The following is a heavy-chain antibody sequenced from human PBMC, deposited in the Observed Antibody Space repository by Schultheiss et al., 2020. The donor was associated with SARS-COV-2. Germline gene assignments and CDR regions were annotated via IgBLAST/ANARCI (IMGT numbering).Heavy chain of an antibody. V-gene: IGHV3-21*01. CDR1: GFTFSSYS. CDR2: ISSSSSYI. D-gene: IGHD6-19*01. CDR3: ARDREQWNF. J-gene: IGHJ4*01. Sequence: GESLKISCAASGFTFSSYSMNWVRQAPGKGLEWVSSISSSSSYIYYADSVKGRFTTSRDNDKNSVYLQMNSLRAEDTAIYYCARDREQWNFWGRGTLVTVSS.